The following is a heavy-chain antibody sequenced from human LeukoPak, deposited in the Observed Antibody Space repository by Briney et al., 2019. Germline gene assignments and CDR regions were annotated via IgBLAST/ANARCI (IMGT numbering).Heavy chain of an antibody. D-gene: IGHD2-8*01. CDR2: ISSSSSTI. J-gene: IGHJ3*02. V-gene: IGHV3-48*01. CDR3: ARANSRAFDI. CDR1: GFTFSSYE. Sequence: GGSLRLSCAASGFTFSSYEMNWVRQAPGKGLEWVSYISSSSSTIYYADSVKGRFTIFRDNAKNSLYLQMNSLRAEDTAVYYCARANSRAFDIWGQGTMVTVSS.